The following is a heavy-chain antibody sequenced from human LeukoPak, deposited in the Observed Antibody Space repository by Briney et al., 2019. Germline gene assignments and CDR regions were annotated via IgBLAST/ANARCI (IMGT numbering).Heavy chain of an antibody. Sequence: GGSLRLSCAASGFYFSSHAMHWVRQAPGKGLEWVAIIAYDGTNKYYADSVKGRFTMSRDNSKNTLYLQMDSLRAEDTAVYYCTRDYRVGCTGGSCYPIDYWGQGTLVTVSS. J-gene: IGHJ4*02. D-gene: IGHD2-15*01. CDR3: TRDYRVGCTGGSCYPIDY. CDR1: GFYFSSHA. V-gene: IGHV3-30*07. CDR2: IAYDGTNK.